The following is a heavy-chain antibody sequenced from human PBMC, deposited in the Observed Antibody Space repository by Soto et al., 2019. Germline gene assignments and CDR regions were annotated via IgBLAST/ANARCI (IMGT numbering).Heavy chain of an antibody. J-gene: IGHJ4*02. CDR2: INPNSGGT. Sequence: QVQLVQSGAEVKKPGASVTVSCKASGYTFAVYHLHWVRQAPGQGLEWMGWINPNSGGTNYAQNFQGRVTMTVDTSIRTVYIELTTLTSADTAVYFCARMPVALDYWGQGAVVTVSS. V-gene: IGHV1-2*02. CDR1: GYTFAVYH. D-gene: IGHD2-15*01. CDR3: ARMPVALDY.